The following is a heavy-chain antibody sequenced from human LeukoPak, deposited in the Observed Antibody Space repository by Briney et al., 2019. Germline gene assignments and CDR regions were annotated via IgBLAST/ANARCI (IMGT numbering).Heavy chain of an antibody. J-gene: IGHJ4*02. V-gene: IGHV3-30*18. CDR3: AKDLSSSSSLDY. CDR2: ISYDGSNK. Sequence: GGSLRLSCAASGFTFSSYGMHWVRQAPGKGLEWVAVISYDGSNKYYADSVKGRFTISRDNSKNTLCLQMNSLRAEDTAVYYCAKDLSSSSSLDYWGQGTLVTVSS. D-gene: IGHD6-6*01. CDR1: GFTFSSYG.